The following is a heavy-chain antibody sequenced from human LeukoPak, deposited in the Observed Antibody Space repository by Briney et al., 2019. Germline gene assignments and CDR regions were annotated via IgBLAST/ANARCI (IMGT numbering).Heavy chain of an antibody. CDR3: AGGSGKI. CDR1: GFTFSSYG. CDR2: ISYDGSNK. D-gene: IGHD3-10*01. J-gene: IGHJ4*02. Sequence: GGSLRLSCAASGFTFSSYGMHWVRQAPGKGLEWVAVISYDGSNKYYADSVKGRFTISRDNSKNTLYLQMNSLRAEDTAVYYCAGGSGKIWGQGTLVTVSS. V-gene: IGHV3-30*03.